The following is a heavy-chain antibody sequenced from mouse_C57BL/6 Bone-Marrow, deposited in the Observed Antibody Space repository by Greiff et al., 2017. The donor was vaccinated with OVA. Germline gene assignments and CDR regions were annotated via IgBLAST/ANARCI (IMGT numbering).Heavy chain of an antibody. CDR2: IYPGDGDT. J-gene: IGHJ2*01. Sequence: VQLQQSGPELVKPGASVKISCKASGYAFSSSWMNWVKQRPGKGLEWIGRIYPGDGDTNYNGKFKGKATLTADKSSSTAYMQLSSLTSEDSAVYFCARSVTRTPFDYWGQGTTLTVSS. D-gene: IGHD2-1*01. CDR3: ARSVTRTPFDY. CDR1: GYAFSSSW. V-gene: IGHV1-82*01.